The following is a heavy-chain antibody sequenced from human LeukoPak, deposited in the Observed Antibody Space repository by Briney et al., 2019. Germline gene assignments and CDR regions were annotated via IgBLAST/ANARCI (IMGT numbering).Heavy chain of an antibody. CDR2: ISSSSSYI. CDR1: GFTFSSYS. Sequence: GGSLRLSCAASGFTFSSYSMNWVRQAPGKGLEWVSSISSSSSYIYYADSVKGRFTISRDNAKNSLYLQMNSLRAEDTAVYYCAREGLISHYFDYWGQGTLVTVSS. D-gene: IGHD3-16*01. CDR3: AREGLISHYFDY. V-gene: IGHV3-21*01. J-gene: IGHJ4*02.